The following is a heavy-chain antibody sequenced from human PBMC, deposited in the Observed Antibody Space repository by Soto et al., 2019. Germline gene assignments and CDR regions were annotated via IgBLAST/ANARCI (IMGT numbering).Heavy chain of an antibody. D-gene: IGHD4-17*01. V-gene: IGHV4-39*01. CDR1: GGSLSSSSYY. Sequence: PSETLSLTCTVSGGSLSSSSYYWGWIRQPPGKGLEWIGSFSYSGRTYYYPSLKSRFTISVDTSKKQFSLKLSSVTAADTAVYYCARHLATMTTTDYWGQGTLVTVSS. CDR3: ARHLATMTTTDY. CDR2: FSYSGRT. J-gene: IGHJ4*02.